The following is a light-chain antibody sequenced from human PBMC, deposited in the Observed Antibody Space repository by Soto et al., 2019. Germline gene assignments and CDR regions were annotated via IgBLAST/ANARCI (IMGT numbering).Light chain of an antibody. V-gene: IGKV1-5*01. CDR3: QQYNSYSWT. CDR1: QGINNW. CDR2: DAS. J-gene: IGKJ1*01. Sequence: DIQMTQSPSSVCASVGDRVAIACRASQGINNWIAWYQQKKGKAPKFLIYDASTLESGVPSRFSGSGSGTEFTLTISRLQPDDFSTYYCQQYNSYSWTFGQGTKVDIK.